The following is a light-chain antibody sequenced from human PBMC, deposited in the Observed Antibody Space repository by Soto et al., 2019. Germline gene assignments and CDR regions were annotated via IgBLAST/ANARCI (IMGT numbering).Light chain of an antibody. CDR1: SGHSSYA. V-gene: IGLV4-69*01. CDR3: QTWGTGLWV. CDR2: LNSDCSH. Sequence: QPVLTQSPSASASLGASVKLTCTLSSGHSSYAIAWHQQQPEKGPRYLMKLNSDCSHSKGDGIPDRFSGSSSGAERYLTISSLQSEDEADYYCQTWGTGLWVFGGGTQLTVL. J-gene: IGLJ3*02.